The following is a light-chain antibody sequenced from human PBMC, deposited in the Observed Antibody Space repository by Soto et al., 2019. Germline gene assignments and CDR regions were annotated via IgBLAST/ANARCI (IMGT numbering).Light chain of an antibody. CDR3: GTWDSSLSAVV. CDR1: SSNIGNNF. J-gene: IGLJ3*02. Sequence: QSVLTQPPLVSAAPRQKVTISCSGSSSNIGNNFVSWYQHLPGTAPKLLIFENDKLPSGIPDRFSASKSGTSATLGITGLQTGDEADYYCGTWDSSLSAVVFGGGTKLTVL. V-gene: IGLV1-51*02. CDR2: END.